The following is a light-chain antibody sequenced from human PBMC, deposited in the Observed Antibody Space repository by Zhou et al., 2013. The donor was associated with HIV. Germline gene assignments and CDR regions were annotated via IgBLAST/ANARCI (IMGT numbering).Light chain of an antibody. J-gene: IGKJ3*01. CDR2: GAS. CDR1: QSLTSKF. CDR3: QQYNNWPPLT. Sequence: EIVLTQSPGTLSLSPGDRATLSCRASQSLTSKFLAWYQQKPGQAPRLLIFGASRRATGIPDRFSGSGSGTDFTLTIDRLEPEDFAVYYCQQYNNWPPLTFGPGTKVDIK. V-gene: IGKV3-20*01.